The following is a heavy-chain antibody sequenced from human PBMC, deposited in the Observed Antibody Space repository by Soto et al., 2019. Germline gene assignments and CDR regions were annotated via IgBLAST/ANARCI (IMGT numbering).Heavy chain of an antibody. V-gene: IGHV1-2*02. Sequence: ASVKVSCKTSGYTFTDYYVHWVRQAPGQGLEWMGWINPNSGGTSYAQKFQGRVTVTRDTSITTAYMELSRLTSDDTAVYHCARGGAAAETNWGQGTLVTVSS. CDR3: ARGGAAAETN. CDR2: INPNSGGT. CDR1: GYTFTDYY. J-gene: IGHJ4*02. D-gene: IGHD6-13*01.